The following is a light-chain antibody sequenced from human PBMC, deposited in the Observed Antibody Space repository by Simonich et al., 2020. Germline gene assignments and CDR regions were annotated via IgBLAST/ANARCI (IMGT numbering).Light chain of an antibody. Sequence: QSALTQPASVSGSPGQSITISCTGTSSDVGGYNYVSRYQQHPGKAPKLMIYDVSKRPAGVTDRFSGSKSGNTASLTISGLQAEDEADYYCCSYAGSYTLVFGGGTKLTVL. J-gene: IGLJ3*02. CDR1: SSDVGGYNY. CDR3: CSYAGSYTLV. V-gene: IGLV2-11*01. CDR2: DVS.